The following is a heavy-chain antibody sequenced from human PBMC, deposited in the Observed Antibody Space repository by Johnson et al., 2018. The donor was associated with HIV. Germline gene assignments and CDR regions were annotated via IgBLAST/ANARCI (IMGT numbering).Heavy chain of an antibody. CDR3: ARGKGAAVGLDAFDI. V-gene: IGHV3-7*03. CDR2: IKQDGSEK. CDR1: GFTFSSYG. Sequence: VQLVESGGGVVQPGRSLRLSCAASGFTFSSYGMHWVRQAPGKGLEWVANIKQDGSEKNYVDSMKGRFTISRDNARNSLYLQMNSLRAEDTALYYCARGKGAAVGLDAFDIWGQGTMVTVSS. J-gene: IGHJ3*02. D-gene: IGHD6-13*01.